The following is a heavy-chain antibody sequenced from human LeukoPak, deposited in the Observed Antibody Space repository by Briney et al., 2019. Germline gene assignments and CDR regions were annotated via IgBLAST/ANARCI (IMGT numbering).Heavy chain of an antibody. CDR1: GHTFTGYY. J-gene: IGHJ4*02. CDR3: AWGQWLDY. D-gene: IGHD6-19*01. Sequence: ASVKVSCKASGHTFTGYYMHWVRQAPGQGLEWMGRINPNSGGTNYAQKFQGRVTMTRDTSISTAYMELSRLTSDDTALYYCAWGQWLDYWGQGTPVTVSS. CDR2: INPNSGGT. V-gene: IGHV1-2*06.